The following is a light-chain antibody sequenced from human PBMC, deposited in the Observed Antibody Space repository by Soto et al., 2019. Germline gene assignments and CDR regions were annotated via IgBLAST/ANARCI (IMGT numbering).Light chain of an antibody. CDR2: TAS. Sequence: DIQVTQSPSTLSASVGDRVTITCRASQSISTWLAWYQQKPGKAPKLLIYTASNLERGVPSRFSGSGSGTEFTHTISSLQPDDFATYYCQQHNSYPRTFGQGTKVEIK. V-gene: IGKV1-5*03. CDR3: QQHNSYPRT. J-gene: IGKJ1*01. CDR1: QSISTW.